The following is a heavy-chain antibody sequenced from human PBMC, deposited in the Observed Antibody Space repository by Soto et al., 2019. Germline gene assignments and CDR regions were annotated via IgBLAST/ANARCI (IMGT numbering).Heavy chain of an antibody. J-gene: IGHJ5*02. CDR3: ARNIYCSDDWCFGFDP. Sequence: QVQLQESGPGLVKPSGTLSLTCVVSSGSIISSNWWSWVRQPPGKGLEWIGEIHHSGTTNYNPSLKRRVTISVDNSKNQFSLKLSSVTAADTAVYYCARNIYCSDDWCFGFDPWGQGTLVTVSS. CDR1: SGSIISSNW. D-gene: IGHD2-21*01. V-gene: IGHV4-4*02. CDR2: IHHSGTT.